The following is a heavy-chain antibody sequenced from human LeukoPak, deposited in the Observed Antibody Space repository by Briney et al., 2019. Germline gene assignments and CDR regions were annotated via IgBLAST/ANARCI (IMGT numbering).Heavy chain of an antibody. CDR3: ARHWGGAHCGGDCSYPLDY. CDR2: IYYSGST. Sequence: SETLSLTCTVSGGSISSYYWSWIRQPPGKGLEWIGYIYYSGSTNYNPSLKSRVTISVDTSKNQFSLKLSSVTAADTAVYYCARHWGGAHCGGDCSYPLDYWGQGTLVTVSS. CDR1: GGSISSYY. V-gene: IGHV4-59*08. J-gene: IGHJ4*02. D-gene: IGHD2-21*02.